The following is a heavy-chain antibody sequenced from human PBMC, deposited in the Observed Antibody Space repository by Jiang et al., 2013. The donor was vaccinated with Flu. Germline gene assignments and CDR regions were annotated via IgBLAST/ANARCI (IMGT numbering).Heavy chain of an antibody. V-gene: IGHV1-69*04. Sequence: AEVKKPGSSVKVSCKASGGTFSSYAISWVRQAPGQGLEWMGRIIPILGIANYAQKFQGRVTITADKSTSTAYMELSSLRSEDTAVYYCARSIAAAGEGSPVGYWGQGTLVTVSS. J-gene: IGHJ4*02. D-gene: IGHD6-13*01. CDR2: IIPILGIA. CDR1: GGTFSSYA. CDR3: ARSIAAAGEGSPVGY.